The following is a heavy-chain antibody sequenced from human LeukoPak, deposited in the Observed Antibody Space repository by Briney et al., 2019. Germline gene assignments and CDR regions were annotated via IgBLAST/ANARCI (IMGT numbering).Heavy chain of an antibody. J-gene: IGHJ4*02. CDR3: ARPAGGPLQFDY. CDR1: GGSISSSSYY. V-gene: IGHV4-39*01. Sequence: SETLSLTCTVCGGSISSSSYYWGWIRQPPGKWLEWIGSIYYSGSTYYNPSLKSRVTISVDTSKNQCSLKLSSVSAADTAVHYCARPAGGPLQFDYWGQGTLVTVSS. D-gene: IGHD1-1*01. CDR2: IYYSGST.